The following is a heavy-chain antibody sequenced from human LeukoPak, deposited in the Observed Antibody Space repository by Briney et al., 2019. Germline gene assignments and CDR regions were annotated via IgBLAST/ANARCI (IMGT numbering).Heavy chain of an antibody. CDR2: IWYDGSNK. J-gene: IGHJ4*02. CDR1: GFTFSSYG. Sequence: PGRSLRLSCAASGFTFSSYGMHWVRQAPGKGLEWVAVIWYDGSNKYYADSVKGRFTISRDNSKNTLYLQMNSLRAEDTAVYYCARDAPITGTPDYWGQGTLVTVSS. CDR3: ARDAPITGTPDY. V-gene: IGHV3-33*01. D-gene: IGHD1-20*01.